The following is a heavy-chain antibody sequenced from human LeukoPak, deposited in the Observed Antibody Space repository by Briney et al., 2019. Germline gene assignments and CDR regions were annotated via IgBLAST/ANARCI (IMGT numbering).Heavy chain of an antibody. D-gene: IGHD1-26*01. CDR2: ISSSSSYI. CDR3: ARDRGGSYSAFDI. CDR1: GLTFSSYS. V-gene: IGHV3-21*01. J-gene: IGHJ3*02. Sequence: GGSLRLSCAASGLTFSSYSMNWVRQAPGKGLEWVSSISSSSSYIYYADSVKGRFTISRDNAKNSLHMQMNSLRAEDTAVYYCARDRGGSYSAFDIWGQGTMVTVSS.